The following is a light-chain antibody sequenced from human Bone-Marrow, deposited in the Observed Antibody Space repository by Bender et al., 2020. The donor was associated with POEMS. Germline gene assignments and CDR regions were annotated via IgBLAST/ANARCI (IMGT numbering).Light chain of an antibody. CDR1: GSNIGGYP. CDR2: TNN. Sequence: QSVLTQPPSASGTPGQRVTISCSGSGSNIGGYPVNWYQQLPGTAPRLLIYTNNERPSGVPDRFSGSKSGNTASLTISGLRAEDEADYYCCSYAGRGTMIFGGGTRLTVL. V-gene: IGLV1-44*01. J-gene: IGLJ2*01. CDR3: CSYAGRGTMI.